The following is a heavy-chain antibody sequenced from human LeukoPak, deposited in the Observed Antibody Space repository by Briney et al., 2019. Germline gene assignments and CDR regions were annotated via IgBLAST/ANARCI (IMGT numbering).Heavy chain of an antibody. CDR2: ISTFNGHT. D-gene: IGHD5-18*01. CDR1: GYTFTTYG. V-gene: IGHV1-18*01. CDR3: ARVDTVNYYYYMDV. J-gene: IGHJ6*03. Sequence: ASVKVSCKASGYTFTTYGISWVRQAPGHGLEWMGWISTFNGHTNYAQSRQDRVTMTTDTSTSTVYMELSSLISDDTAVYYCARVDTVNYYYYMDVWGKGTPVTVSS.